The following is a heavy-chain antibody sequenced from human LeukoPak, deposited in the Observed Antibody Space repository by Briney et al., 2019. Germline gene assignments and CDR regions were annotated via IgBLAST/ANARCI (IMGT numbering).Heavy chain of an antibody. CDR3: AKGHYYGSGSLDY. J-gene: IGHJ4*02. Sequence: GGSLRLSCAASGFTFSNYWMHWVRQAPGKGLVWVSRINSDGSSTNYADSVKGRFTISRDNAKNTLYLQMNSLRAEDTAVYYCAKGHYYGSGSLDYWGQGTLVTVSS. CDR1: GFTFSNYW. D-gene: IGHD3-10*01. V-gene: IGHV3-74*01. CDR2: INSDGSST.